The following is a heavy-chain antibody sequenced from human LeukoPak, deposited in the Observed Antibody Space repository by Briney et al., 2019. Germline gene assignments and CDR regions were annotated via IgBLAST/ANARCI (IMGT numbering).Heavy chain of an antibody. CDR2: ISSSGSTI. D-gene: IGHD6-13*01. J-gene: IGHJ4*02. Sequence: PGGSLRLSCAASGFTFSDYYMSWIRQAPGKGLEWVSYISSSGSTIYYADSVKGRFAISRDNAKNSLYLQMNSLRAEDTAVYYCARGGYSSSWYPQELIDYWGQGTLVTVSS. CDR1: GFTFSDYY. CDR3: ARGGYSSSWYPQELIDY. V-gene: IGHV3-11*04.